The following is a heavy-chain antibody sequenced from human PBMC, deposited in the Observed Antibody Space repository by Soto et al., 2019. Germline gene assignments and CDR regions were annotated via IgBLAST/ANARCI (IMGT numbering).Heavy chain of an antibody. J-gene: IGHJ4*02. CDR3: ARGLHGDYDFDY. Sequence: TGGSLRLSCAASGFTFVHHAIHWVRQAPGKGLEWVALISSGYGNRYYADSVKGRFTISRDISEDTLYLQMNSLRVEDTAIYYCARGLHGDYDFDYWGQGTLVTVSS. V-gene: IGHV3-30-3*01. D-gene: IGHD4-17*01. CDR2: ISSGYGNR. CDR1: GFTFVHHA.